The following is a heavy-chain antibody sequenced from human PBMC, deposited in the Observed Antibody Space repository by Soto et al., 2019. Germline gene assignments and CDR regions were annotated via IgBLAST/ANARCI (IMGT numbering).Heavy chain of an antibody. CDR2: ISYDGSHK. J-gene: IGHJ3*02. V-gene: IGHV3-30-3*01. D-gene: IGHD3-9*01. Sequence: QVQLVDSGGGVVQPGRSLRLSCAASGFTFSSYAMHWVRQAPGKGLEWVAVISYDGSHKYYPDSVKARFTISRDNSKNTLYLQMHSLTAESTAVYYCARGQGRCWLRGASDNWGQGTMFTASS. CDR1: GFTFSSYA. CDR3: ARGQGRCWLRGASDN.